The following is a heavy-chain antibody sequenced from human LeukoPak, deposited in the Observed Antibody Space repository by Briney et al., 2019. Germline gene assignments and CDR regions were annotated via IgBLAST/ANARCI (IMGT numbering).Heavy chain of an antibody. Sequence: PGGSLRLSCAASGFTFSSYAMHWVRQAPGQGLEWVAVIWYDGSNRDYADSVKGRFTISRDNSKNTVYLQTNSLRAEDTAVYYCAKDSLDWGQGTLVTVSS. J-gene: IGHJ4*02. CDR2: IWYDGSNR. CDR1: GFTFSSYA. CDR3: AKDSLD. V-gene: IGHV3-33*06.